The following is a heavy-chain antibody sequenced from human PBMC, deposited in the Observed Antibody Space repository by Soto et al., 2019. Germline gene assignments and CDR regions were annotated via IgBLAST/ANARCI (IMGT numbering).Heavy chain of an antibody. V-gene: IGHV3-23*01. J-gene: IGHJ4*02. CDR2: ISGSGDST. CDR3: AIRASYYDSSGYFDY. CDR1: GFTLSSYA. Sequence: GGPLRLSCAASGFTLSSYAMSWVRQAPGKGLEWVSVISGSGDSTNYADSVKGRFTISRDNAKNTLYLQMNSLRAEDTAVYYCAIRASYYDSSGYFDYWGQGTLVTVSS. D-gene: IGHD3-22*01.